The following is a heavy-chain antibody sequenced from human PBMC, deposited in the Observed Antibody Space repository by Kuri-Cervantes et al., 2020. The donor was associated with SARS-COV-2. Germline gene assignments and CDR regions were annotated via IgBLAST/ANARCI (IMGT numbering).Heavy chain of an antibody. Sequence: SETLSLTCTVSGDSISSSSYYWGWIRQPPGKGLEWIGSFSYSGSTYNNPSLKSRVTISVDTSKNQFSLKLSSVTAADTAVYYCARALRGWPALKYFQHWGQGTLVTVSS. D-gene: IGHD2-15*01. CDR2: FSYSGST. CDR1: GDSISSSSYY. V-gene: IGHV4-39*07. J-gene: IGHJ1*01. CDR3: ARALRGWPALKYFQH.